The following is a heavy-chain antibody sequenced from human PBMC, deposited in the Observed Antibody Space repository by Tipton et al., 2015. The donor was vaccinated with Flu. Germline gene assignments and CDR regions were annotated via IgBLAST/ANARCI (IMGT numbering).Heavy chain of an antibody. CDR2: IHYSGIT. J-gene: IGHJ5*02. Sequence: TLSLTCSVSGGSITSYYWSWIRQPPGKGLEWIAYIHYSGITNYNPSLTSRVAISTDTSRNQISLRLSSVAAADTAVYYCARHHNLDHTYSYWFDPWGQGTLVTVSS. V-gene: IGHV4-59*08. D-gene: IGHD5-12*01. CDR1: GGSITSYY. CDR3: ARHHNLDHTYSYWFDP.